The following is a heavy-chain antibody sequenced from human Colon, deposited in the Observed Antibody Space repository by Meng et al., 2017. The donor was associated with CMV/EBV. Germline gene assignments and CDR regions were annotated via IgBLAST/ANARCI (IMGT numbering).Heavy chain of an antibody. J-gene: IGHJ4*02. CDR2: INPITGGT. D-gene: IGHD1-26*01. V-gene: IGHV1-2*02. CDR1: GSTFTGSF. CDR3: ASLSGGDFDY. Sequence: QMLVVQSGAEVKKPGSSVKVSSKASGSTFTGSFMYWVRQAPGQVHEWLGVINPITGGTNYAQKFQSRITMTRDTSMNPAYLELSRLRSDDTAVYYCASLSGGDFDYWGQGTLVTVSS.